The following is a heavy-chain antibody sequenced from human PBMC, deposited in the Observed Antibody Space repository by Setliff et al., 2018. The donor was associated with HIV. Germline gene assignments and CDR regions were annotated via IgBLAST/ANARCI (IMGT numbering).Heavy chain of an antibody. Sequence: SETLSLTCKVSGAPISSYYWNWIRQPPGKGLEWIGYIYNSGYSNSKPSLKSRVTISLDTSENQFSLKLSSVTAADTAVYYCARGDGYRANDAYYDTGMDVWGQGITVTVSS. CDR3: ARGDGYRANDAYYDTGMDV. J-gene: IGHJ6*02. CDR1: GAPISSYY. CDR2: IYNSGYS. V-gene: IGHV4-59*01. D-gene: IGHD5-12*01.